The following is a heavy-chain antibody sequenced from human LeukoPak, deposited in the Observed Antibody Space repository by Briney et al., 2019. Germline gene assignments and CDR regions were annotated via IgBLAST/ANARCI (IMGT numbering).Heavy chain of an antibody. CDR2: IYDSGST. V-gene: IGHV4-59*08. J-gene: IGHJ6*02. Sequence: SETLSLTCIVSGGSISNYYWNWIRQPPGKGLEWIGYIYDSGSTNYNPSLKSRVTISVDTSKNQFSLKLSSVTAADAAVYYCARHSAQSPSGWYGAYYYYYGMDVWGQGTTVTVSS. CDR1: GGSISNYY. D-gene: IGHD6-19*01. CDR3: ARHSAQSPSGWYGAYYYYYGMDV.